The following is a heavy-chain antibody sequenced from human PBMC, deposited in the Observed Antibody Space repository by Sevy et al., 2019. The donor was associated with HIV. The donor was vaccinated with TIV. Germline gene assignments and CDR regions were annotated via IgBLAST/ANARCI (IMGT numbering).Heavy chain of an antibody. CDR2: VSRGGYTI. V-gene: IGHV3-11*01. J-gene: IGHJ4*02. CDR1: GFIFSDYY. CDR3: ARGAHYDGADWVFDY. Sequence: GGSLSLSCAASGFIFSDYYMAWVRHAPGQGLEWISYVSRGGYTIYYADSVDGRFLISRDDAKDSLFLQMDSLRAEDTAFYYCARGAHYDGADWVFDYWGQGALVTVSS. D-gene: IGHD3-22*01.